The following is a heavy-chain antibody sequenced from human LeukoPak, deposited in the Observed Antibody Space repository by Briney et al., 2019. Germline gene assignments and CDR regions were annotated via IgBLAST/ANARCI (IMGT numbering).Heavy chain of an antibody. D-gene: IGHD1-26*01. CDR3: TTDPYSGNSFDY. CDR2: IKSKADGGTT. CDR1: GFTFSNAW. V-gene: IGHV3-15*01. Sequence: RGSLRLSCAASGFTFSNAWMSWVRQAPGKGLEWVGRIKSKADGGTTDYAAPVKGRFTISRDDSKNTLYLQINSLRTEDTAVYYCTTDPYSGNSFDYWGQGTLVTVSS. J-gene: IGHJ4*02.